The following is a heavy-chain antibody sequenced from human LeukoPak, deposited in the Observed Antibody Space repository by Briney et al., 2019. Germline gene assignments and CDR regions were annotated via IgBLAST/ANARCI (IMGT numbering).Heavy chain of an antibody. CDR2: ISAYNGNT. CDR3: ARDLYDFSSGYWNWFDL. V-gene: IGHV1-18*01. J-gene: IGHJ5*02. CDR1: GYTFTSYG. Sequence: GASVKVSCKASGYTFTSYGISWVRQAPGQGVEWMGWISAYNGNTKYAQKLQGRVIMTTDTKTSKVYMGLRRLRADDTAVYDCARDLYDFSSGYWNWFDLWGQGTLVTVSS. D-gene: IGHD3-3*01.